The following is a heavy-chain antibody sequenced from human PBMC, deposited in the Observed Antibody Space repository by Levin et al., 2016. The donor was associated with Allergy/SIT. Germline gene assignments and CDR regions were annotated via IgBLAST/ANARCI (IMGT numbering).Heavy chain of an antibody. J-gene: IGHJ3*02. Sequence: SETLSLTCTVSGGSISRNSYYWAWIRQAPGKGLEWIASIYYSGNRYDNPSLKSRVSISVDTSRSQFALQLRSVTAADTAVYYCARRTTHCTSTTCYRAGFDIWGQGTMVTVSS. CDR3: ARRTTHCTSTTCYRAGFDI. CDR2: IYYSGNR. V-gene: IGHV4-39*01. D-gene: IGHD2-2*01. CDR1: GGSISRNSYY.